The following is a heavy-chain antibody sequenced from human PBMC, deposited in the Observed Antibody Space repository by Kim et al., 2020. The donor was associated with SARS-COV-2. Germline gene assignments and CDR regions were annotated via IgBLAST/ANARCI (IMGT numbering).Heavy chain of an antibody. CDR3: VLVPAAISYYYYSYMDV. D-gene: IGHD2-2*01. J-gene: IGHJ6*03. V-gene: IGHV3-23*01. CDR2: ISGSGGST. CDR1: GFTFSSYA. Sequence: GGSLRLSCAASGFTFSSYAMSWVRQAPGKGLEWVSAISGSGGSTYYADSMKGRFTISRDNSKNTLYLQMNSLRAEDTAVYYCVLVPAAISYYYYSYMDVWGKGTTVTVSS.